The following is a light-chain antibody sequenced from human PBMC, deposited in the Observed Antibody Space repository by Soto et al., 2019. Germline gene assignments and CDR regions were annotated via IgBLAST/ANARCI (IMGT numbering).Light chain of an antibody. Sequence: QSALTQPASVSGSPGQSITISCTGTISDIGTYNSVSWYQQHAGKVPKLMIYDVTNRPSGVSDRFSGSKSGNTASLTISGLQAEDEAYYYCTSYTTSSTLLFGGGTKLTVL. J-gene: IGLJ2*01. CDR2: DVT. CDR3: TSYTTSSTLL. CDR1: ISDIGTYNS. V-gene: IGLV2-14*01.